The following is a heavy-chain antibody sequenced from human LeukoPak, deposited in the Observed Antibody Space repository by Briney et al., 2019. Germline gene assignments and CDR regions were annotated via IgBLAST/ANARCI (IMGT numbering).Heavy chain of an antibody. CDR1: GGSISIYY. D-gene: IGHD1-26*01. CDR2: IYYSGST. J-gene: IGHJ4*02. Sequence: SETLSLTCTVSGGSISIYYWSWIRQPPGKGLEWIGYIYYSGSTNYSPSLKSRVTISVDTSKNQFSLKLSSVAAADTDVYYCARSSSRGATNFYYWGQGTLVTVAS. CDR3: ARSSSRGATNFYY. V-gene: IGHV4-59*01.